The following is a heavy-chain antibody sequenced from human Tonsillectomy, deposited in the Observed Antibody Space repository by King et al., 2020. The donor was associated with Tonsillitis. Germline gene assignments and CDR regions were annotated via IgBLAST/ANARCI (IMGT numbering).Heavy chain of an antibody. D-gene: IGHD4-17*01. Sequence: VQLVESGAEVKKPGASVKVSCKASGYTFTSFGISWVRQAPGQGLEWMGWITAYNGNTNYAQKLQGRVTMTTDISTTTAYMELRSLRSDDTAVYYCARDEGIVVTTGFDYWGQGTLVTVSS. CDR3: ARDEGIVVTTGFDY. V-gene: IGHV1-18*01. CDR1: GYTFTSFG. J-gene: IGHJ4*02. CDR2: ITAYNGNT.